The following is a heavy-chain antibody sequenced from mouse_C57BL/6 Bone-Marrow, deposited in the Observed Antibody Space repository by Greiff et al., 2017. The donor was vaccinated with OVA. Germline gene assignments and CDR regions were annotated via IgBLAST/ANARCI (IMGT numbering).Heavy chain of an antibody. CDR3: ATIYYGNLYYAMDY. D-gene: IGHD2-1*01. J-gene: IGHJ4*01. CDR2: IWRGGST. CDR1: GFSLTSYG. V-gene: IGHV2-5*01. Sequence: VHLVESGPGLVQPSQSLSITCTVSGFSLTSYGVHWVRQSPGKGLEWLGVIWRGGSTDYNAAFMSRLSITKDNSKSQVFFKMNSLQADDTAIYYCATIYYGNLYYAMDYWGQGTSVTVSS.